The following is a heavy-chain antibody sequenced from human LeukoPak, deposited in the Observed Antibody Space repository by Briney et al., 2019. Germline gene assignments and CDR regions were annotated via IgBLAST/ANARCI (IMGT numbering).Heavy chain of an antibody. Sequence: PGGSLRLSCAASAITFSDYSMNWVRQAPGKGLEWVSYISGRSSTIYYADSVKGRFTISRDNAKNSMYLEMNSLRAEDTAVYYCARDRIKSGSYYFDYWGQGTLVTVSS. CDR2: ISGRSSTI. J-gene: IGHJ4*02. V-gene: IGHV3-48*01. CDR1: AITFSDYS. CDR3: ARDRIKSGSYYFDY. D-gene: IGHD1-26*01.